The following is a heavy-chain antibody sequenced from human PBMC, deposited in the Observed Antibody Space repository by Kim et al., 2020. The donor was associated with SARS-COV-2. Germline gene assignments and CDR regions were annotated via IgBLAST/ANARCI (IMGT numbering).Heavy chain of an antibody. D-gene: IGHD2-15*01. J-gene: IGHJ5*02. V-gene: IGHV4-59*13. Sequence: SETLSLTCTVSGGSISSYYWSWIRQPPGKGLEWIGYIYYSGSTNYNPSLKSRVTISVDTSKNQFSLKLSSVTAADTAVYYCARGIYCSGGSCSELDPWGQGTLVTVSS. CDR2: IYYSGST. CDR1: GGSISSYY. CDR3: ARGIYCSGGSCSELDP.